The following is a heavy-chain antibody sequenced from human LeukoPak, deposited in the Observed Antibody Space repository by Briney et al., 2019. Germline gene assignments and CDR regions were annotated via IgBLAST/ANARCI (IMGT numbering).Heavy chain of an antibody. Sequence: GESLKISCKGPRHSFHNQWIGWVRQMPGKGLEWMGIIYPGDSHTGYSPSFQGQVTISADKSITTAYLQWSSLEASDTAMYYCARTDSSGYRFDSWGQGTLVTVSS. CDR2: IYPGDSHT. CDR1: RHSFHNQW. V-gene: IGHV5-51*01. J-gene: IGHJ4*02. CDR3: ARTDSSGYRFDS. D-gene: IGHD3-22*01.